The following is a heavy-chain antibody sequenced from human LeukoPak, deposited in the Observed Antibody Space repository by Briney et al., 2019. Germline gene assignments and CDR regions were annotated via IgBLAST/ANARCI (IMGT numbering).Heavy chain of an antibody. CDR2: ISSLSNYI. V-gene: IGHV3-21*01. Sequence: GGSLRLSCAASRFTFTNYSMNWVRQAPGKGLEWVSSISSLSNYIYYADSVKGRFTISRDNAKNSLYLQMNSLRAEDTALYYCARGGENSGFDYWGQGTLVTVSS. J-gene: IGHJ4*02. D-gene: IGHD6-19*01. CDR1: RFTFTNYS. CDR3: ARGGENSGFDY.